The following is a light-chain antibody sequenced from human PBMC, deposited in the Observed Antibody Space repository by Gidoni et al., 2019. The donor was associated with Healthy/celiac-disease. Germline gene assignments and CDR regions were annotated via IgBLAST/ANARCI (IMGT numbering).Light chain of an antibody. J-gene: IGLJ1*01. V-gene: IGLV2-14*01. CDR3: SSYTSSSTLYV. Sequence: QSALTQPASVSGSPGQSIPISCTGTSRDVGGYNYVSWYQQHPGKAPKRMIYDVSNRPSGVSNRFSGSKSGNTASLTISGLQAEDEADYYCSSYTSSSTLYVFGTGTKVTVL. CDR2: DVS. CDR1: SRDVGGYNY.